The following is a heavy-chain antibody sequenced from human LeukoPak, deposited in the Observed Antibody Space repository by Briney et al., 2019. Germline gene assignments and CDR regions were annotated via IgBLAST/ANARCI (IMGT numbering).Heavy chain of an antibody. CDR1: GFTFSSYW. D-gene: IGHD6-19*01. CDR3: ARGEAVYAVAEHYFDY. CDR2: INSDGSST. J-gene: IGHJ4*02. V-gene: IGHV3-74*01. Sequence: GGSLRLSCAASGFTFSSYWMHWVCQAPGKGLVWVSRINSDGSSTSYADSVKGRFTISRDNAKNTLYLQMNSLRAEDTAVYYCARGEAVYAVAEHYFDYWGQGTLVTVSS.